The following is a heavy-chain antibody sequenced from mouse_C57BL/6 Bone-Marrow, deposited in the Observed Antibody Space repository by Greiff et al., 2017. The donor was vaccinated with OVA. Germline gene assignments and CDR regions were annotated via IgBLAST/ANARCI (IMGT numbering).Heavy chain of an antibody. CDR2: INPSTGGT. CDR1: GYSFTGYY. Sequence: EVQLQQSGPELVKPGASVQISCKASGYSFTGYYMNWVKQSPEKSLEWIGEINPSTGGTTYNQKFKAKATLTVDKSSSTAYMQLKSLTSEDSAVYYCARDDFDYFDYWGQGTTLTVSS. J-gene: IGHJ2*01. V-gene: IGHV1-42*01. CDR3: ARDDFDYFDY.